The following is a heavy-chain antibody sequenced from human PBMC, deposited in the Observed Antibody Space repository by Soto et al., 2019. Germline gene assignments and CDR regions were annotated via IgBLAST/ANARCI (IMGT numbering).Heavy chain of an antibody. CDR2: VWYDGTTK. V-gene: IGHV3-33*01. CDR3: ATVDNYDGSVF. J-gene: IGHJ4*02. D-gene: IGHD3-10*01. CDR1: GSTFSNYG. Sequence: QVQLVESGGGVVQPGTSLRLSCAASGSTFSNYGMHWVRQAPGKGLEWVAVVWYDGTTKFYPDSVKGRFTISRDNSNNTLYLQMNSLRVEDTAVYSCATVDNYDGSVFWGQGTLVTVSS.